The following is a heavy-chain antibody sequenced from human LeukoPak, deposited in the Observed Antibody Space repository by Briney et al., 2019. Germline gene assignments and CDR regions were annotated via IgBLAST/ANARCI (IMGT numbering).Heavy chain of an antibody. CDR2: ISGSGGTT. J-gene: IGHJ4*02. CDR3: AKSYQTYYFDS. D-gene: IGHD3-16*01. CDR1: GFTFSNYA. Sequence: GGSLRLSCAASGFTFSNYAVRWVRQAPGKGPEWVSAISGSGGTTYYADSVKGRFTVSRDNSKNTLYLQMNSLRAEDTAVYYCAKSYQTYYFDSWGQGTLVTVSS. V-gene: IGHV3-23*01.